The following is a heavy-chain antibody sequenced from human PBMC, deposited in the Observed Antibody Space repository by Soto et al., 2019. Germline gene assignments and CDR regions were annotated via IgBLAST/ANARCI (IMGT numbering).Heavy chain of an antibody. V-gene: IGHV3-74*01. CDR3: ARDLGYSNNF. J-gene: IGHJ4*02. CDR1: GFTFSSHW. CDR2: IGTDGITT. D-gene: IGHD5-12*01. Sequence: GGSLRLSCAASGFTFSSHWMHWVRQAPGEGLVWVAHIGTDGITTNYADSVKGRFTISRDNARNTLYLQMNSLRAEDTAVYFCARDLGYSNNFWGQGTLVTVSS.